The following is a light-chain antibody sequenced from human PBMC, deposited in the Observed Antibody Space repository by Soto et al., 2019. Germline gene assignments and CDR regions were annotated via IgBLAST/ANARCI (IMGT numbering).Light chain of an antibody. Sequence: QSVLTQPPSVSGAPGQSVTISCTGSDSNVGSGFDVHWYQQLPGTAPKLLIYANTNRPSGVPDRFSGFKSGSSASLAITGLQAEDEADYYCQSYDTSLSGPVVFGGGTQLTVL. V-gene: IGLV1-40*01. CDR2: ANT. CDR1: DSNVGSGFD. CDR3: QSYDTSLSGPVV. J-gene: IGLJ2*01.